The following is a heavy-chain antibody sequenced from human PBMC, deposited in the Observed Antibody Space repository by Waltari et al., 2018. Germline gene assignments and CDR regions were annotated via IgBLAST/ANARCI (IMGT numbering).Heavy chain of an antibody. V-gene: IGHV1-2*02. D-gene: IGHD7-27*01. CDR1: GYPFTVYY. CDR2: INPNNGAT. CDR3: ARDRWGESHGYGY. Sequence: QVQLVQSGVEVKKPGASVRVSCKASGYPFTVYYLHWIRQAPGQGPEWMGWINPNNGATHYAQKFQGRVTMTRDTSINTAYLEVTSDDTAVYFCARDRWGESHGYGYWGRGTLVTVSS. J-gene: IGHJ4*02.